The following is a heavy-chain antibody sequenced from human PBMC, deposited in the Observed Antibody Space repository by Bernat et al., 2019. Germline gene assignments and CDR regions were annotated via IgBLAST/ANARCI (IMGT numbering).Heavy chain of an antibody. CDR2: INHSGST. CDR3: ARVEYSSGWYFSRRPSGSTEYFQH. Sequence: QVQLQQWGAGLLKPSETLSLTSAVYGGSFSGYYWSWIRQPPGKGLEWIGEINHSGSTNYNPSLKSRVTISVDTSKNQFSLKLSSVTAADTAVYDCARVEYSSGWYFSRRPSGSTEYFQHWGQGTLVTVSS. J-gene: IGHJ1*01. D-gene: IGHD6-19*01. V-gene: IGHV4-34*01. CDR1: GGSFSGYY.